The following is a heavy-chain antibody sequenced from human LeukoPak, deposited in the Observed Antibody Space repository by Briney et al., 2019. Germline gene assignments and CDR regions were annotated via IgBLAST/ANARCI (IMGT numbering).Heavy chain of an antibody. Sequence: SQTLSLTCAISGDSVSSNSAAWNWSRQSPSRGLEWLGRTYYRSKWYNDYAVSVKSRITINPNTSKNQFSLQLNSVTPEDTAVYYCARNLGYSSGWYSPDWFDPWGQGTLVTVSS. D-gene: IGHD6-19*01. CDR3: ARNLGYSSGWYSPDWFDP. CDR2: TYYRSKWYN. CDR1: GDSVSSNSAA. V-gene: IGHV6-1*01. J-gene: IGHJ5*02.